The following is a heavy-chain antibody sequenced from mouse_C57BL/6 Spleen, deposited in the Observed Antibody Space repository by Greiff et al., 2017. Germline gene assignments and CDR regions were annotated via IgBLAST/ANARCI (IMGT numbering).Heavy chain of an antibody. CDR2: IYPGDGDT. V-gene: IGHV1-80*01. D-gene: IGHD2-4*01. CDR3: AREGGLRRGFDY. Sequence: VQLQESGAELVKPGASVKISCKASGYAFSSYWMNWVKQRPGKGLEWIGQIYPGDGDTNYNGKFKGKATLTADKSSSTAYMQLSSLTSEDSAVYFCAREGGLRRGFDYWGQGTTLTVSS. CDR1: GYAFSSYW. J-gene: IGHJ2*01.